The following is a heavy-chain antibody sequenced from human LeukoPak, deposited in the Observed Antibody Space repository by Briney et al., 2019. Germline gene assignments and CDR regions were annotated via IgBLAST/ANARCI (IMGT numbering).Heavy chain of an antibody. Sequence: SETLSLTCTVSGSSISSYYWSWIRQPPGKGLEWIGYIYYSGSTNYNPSLKSRVTISVDTSKNQFSLKLSSVTAADTAVYYCARQGYSGYRPIDYWGQGTLVTVSS. J-gene: IGHJ4*02. CDR1: GSSISSYY. CDR3: ARQGYSGYRPIDY. D-gene: IGHD5-12*01. V-gene: IGHV4-59*08. CDR2: IYYSGST.